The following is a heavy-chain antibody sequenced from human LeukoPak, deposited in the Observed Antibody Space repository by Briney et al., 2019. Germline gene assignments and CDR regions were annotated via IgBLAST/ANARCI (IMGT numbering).Heavy chain of an antibody. Sequence: PSETLSLTCTVSGGSVSNYYWSWIRQPPEKGLEWVAFMYYTGSPKYNPSLQSRVTISVDTSKNQLSLRLSSVTAADTAVYYCARQGDHNWFDPWGQGTLGTVSS. J-gene: IGHJ5*02. CDR2: MYYTGSP. D-gene: IGHD3-16*01. CDR3: ARQGDHNWFDP. CDR1: GGSVSNYY. V-gene: IGHV4-59*08.